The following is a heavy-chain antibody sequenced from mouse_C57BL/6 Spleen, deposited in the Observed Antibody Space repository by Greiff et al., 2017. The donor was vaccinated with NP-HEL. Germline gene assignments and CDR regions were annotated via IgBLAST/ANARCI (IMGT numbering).Heavy chain of an antibody. Sequence: EVMLVESGEGLVKPGGSLKLSCAASGFTFSSYAMSWVRQTPEKRLEWVAYISSGGDYIYYADTVKGRFTISRDNARNTLYLQMSSLKSEDTAMYYCTRDSHYYGSSLDYWGQGTTLTVSS. CDR3: TRDSHYYGSSLDY. J-gene: IGHJ2*01. CDR1: GFTFSSYA. V-gene: IGHV5-9-1*02. D-gene: IGHD1-1*01. CDR2: ISSGGDYI.